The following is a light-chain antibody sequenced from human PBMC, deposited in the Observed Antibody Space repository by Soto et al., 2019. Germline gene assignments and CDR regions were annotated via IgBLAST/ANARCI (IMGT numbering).Light chain of an antibody. CDR2: AAS. V-gene: IGKV1-39*01. Sequence: DIQMTQSPSSLSASVGDRVTITCRASQSISSYLNWYQLKPGKAPKLLIYAASTLQSGVPSRFSGGGSGTDFTLSISSLQPEDFATYFCQQSYGSPWTFGQGTKVDIK. J-gene: IGKJ1*01. CDR1: QSISSY. CDR3: QQSYGSPWT.